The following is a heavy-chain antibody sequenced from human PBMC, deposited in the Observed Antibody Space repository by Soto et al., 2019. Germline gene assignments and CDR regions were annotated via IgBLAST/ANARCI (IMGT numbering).Heavy chain of an antibody. V-gene: IGHV4-4*07. CDR3: ARINGGSPDF. CDR1: GGSMNAHF. CDR2: IYISGTT. Sequence: SETLSLTCTVSGGSMNAHFWSWIRQSAGKGLEWIGHIYISGTTMYNPSLKSRVTMSVDPPKNQLSLKLTSVTAPDTAVYYCARINGGSPDFWGQGTLVTVSS. J-gene: IGHJ4*02. D-gene: IGHD2-15*01.